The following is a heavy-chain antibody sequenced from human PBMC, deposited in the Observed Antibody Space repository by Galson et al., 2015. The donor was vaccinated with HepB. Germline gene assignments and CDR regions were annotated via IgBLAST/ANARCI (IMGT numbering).Heavy chain of an antibody. CDR3: ARDRNNDSSGYYSGGYWYFDL. D-gene: IGHD3-22*01. Sequence: SETLSLTCTVSGGSISSYYWSWIRQPAGKGLEWIGRIYTSGSTNYNPSLKSRVTMSVDTSKNQFSLKLSSVTAADTAVYYCARDRNNDSSGYYSGGYWYFDLWGRGTLVTVSS. J-gene: IGHJ2*01. V-gene: IGHV4-4*07. CDR2: IYTSGST. CDR1: GGSISSYY.